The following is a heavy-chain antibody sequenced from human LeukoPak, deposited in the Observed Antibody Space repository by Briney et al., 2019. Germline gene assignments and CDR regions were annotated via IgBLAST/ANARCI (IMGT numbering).Heavy chain of an antibody. CDR3: ARARGSCYYHPTGLRFDP. V-gene: IGHV4-38-2*01. CDR2: IYHSGST. D-gene: IGHD3-22*01. J-gene: IGHJ5*02. CDR1: GYSISSGYY. Sequence: SETLSLTCAVSGYSISSGYYWGWIRQPPGKGLEWIGSIYHSGSTYYNPSLKSRVTISVDTSKNQFSLKLSSVTAADTAVYYCARARGSCYYHPTGLRFDPWGQGTLVTVSS.